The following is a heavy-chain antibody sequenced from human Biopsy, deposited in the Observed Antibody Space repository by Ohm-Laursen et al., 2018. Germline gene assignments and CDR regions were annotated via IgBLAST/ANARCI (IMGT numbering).Heavy chain of an antibody. CDR2: INDSGRT. D-gene: IGHD3-10*01. V-gene: IGHV4-34*01. CDR1: GGSFSGYY. J-gene: IGHJ5*02. CDR3: ARGTNYYGSGRNRHWFDP. Sequence: SETLSLTSGVYGGSFSGYYCSWIRQPPGKGLEWIGEINDSGRTNYNPSLRSRVTFSVDTSKNQFSLKLSSVTAADTAVYYCARGTNYYGSGRNRHWFDPWGQGTQVTVSS.